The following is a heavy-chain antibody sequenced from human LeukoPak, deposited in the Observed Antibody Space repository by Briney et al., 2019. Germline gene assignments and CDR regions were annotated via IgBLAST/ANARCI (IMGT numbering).Heavy chain of an antibody. CDR1: GFTFSSYW. CDR2: IKQDGSEK. J-gene: IGHJ4*02. CDR3: ARDLWFGAQVY. Sequence: PGGSPRLSCAASGFTFSSYWMSWVRQAPGKGLEWVANIKQDGSEKYYVDSVKGRFTISRDNAKNSLYLQMNSLRAEDTAVYYCARDLWFGAQVYWGQGTLVTVSS. V-gene: IGHV3-7*03. D-gene: IGHD3-10*01.